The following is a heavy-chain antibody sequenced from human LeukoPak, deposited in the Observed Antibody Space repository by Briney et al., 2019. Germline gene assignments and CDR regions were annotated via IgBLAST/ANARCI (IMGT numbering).Heavy chain of an antibody. CDR2: ISWNSGSI. V-gene: IGHV3-9*01. Sequence: GGSLRLSCAASGFTFDDYAMHWVRQAPGKGLEWVSGISWNSGSIGYADSVKGRFTISRDNAKNSLYLQMNSLRAEDTALYYCASRRGSYRGAFDIWGQGTMVTVSS. J-gene: IGHJ3*02. CDR1: GFTFDDYA. D-gene: IGHD1-26*01. CDR3: ASRRGSYRGAFDI.